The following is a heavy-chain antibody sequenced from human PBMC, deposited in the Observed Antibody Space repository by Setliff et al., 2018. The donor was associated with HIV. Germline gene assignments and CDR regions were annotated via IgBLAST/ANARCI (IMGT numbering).Heavy chain of an antibody. J-gene: IGHJ5*02. CDR2: INPNSGGT. Sequence: ASVKVSCKASGYTFTGYYMHWVRQAPGQGLEWMGRINPNSGGTNYAQKFQGRVTMTRDTSKNQFSLNLSSMSAADTAVYFCSRLTRSSSNSYKGRFDPWGQGTLVTVSS. CDR3: SRLTRSSSNSYKGRFDP. V-gene: IGHV1-2*06. D-gene: IGHD2-15*01. CDR1: GYTFTGYY.